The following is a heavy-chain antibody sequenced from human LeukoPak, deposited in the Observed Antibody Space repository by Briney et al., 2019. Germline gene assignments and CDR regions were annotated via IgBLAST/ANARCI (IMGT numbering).Heavy chain of an antibody. CDR1: GFTFSSYA. J-gene: IGHJ6*03. Sequence: GGSLRLSCAASGFTFSSYAMHWVRQAPGKGLGWVAVISYDGSNKYYADSVKGRFTISRDNSKNTLYLQMNHLRGEDTAVYYCPTGRDSSSWYIYYYYYTDVWGKGTTVTVSS. D-gene: IGHD6-13*01. CDR2: ISYDGSNK. CDR3: PTGRDSSSWYIYYYYYTDV. V-gene: IGHV3-30-3*01.